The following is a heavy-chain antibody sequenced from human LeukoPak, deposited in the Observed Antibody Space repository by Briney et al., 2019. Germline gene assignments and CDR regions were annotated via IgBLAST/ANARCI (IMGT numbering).Heavy chain of an antibody. CDR1: GGTFSSYA. CDR2: IIPIFGTA. V-gene: IGHV1-69*13. CDR3: AHHPVDTAMVYPGAPFDY. J-gene: IGHJ4*02. Sequence: EASVKVSCKASGGTFSSYAISWVRQAPGQGLEWMGGIIPIFGTANYAQKFQGRVTITADESTSTAYMELSSLRSEDTAVYYCAHHPVDTAMVYPGAPFDYWGQGTLVTVSS. D-gene: IGHD5-18*01.